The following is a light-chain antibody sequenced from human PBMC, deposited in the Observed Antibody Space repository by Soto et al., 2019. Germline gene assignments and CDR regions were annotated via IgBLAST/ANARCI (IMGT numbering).Light chain of an antibody. J-gene: IGKJ1*01. Sequence: EIVMTQSPVTLSVSPGERATLSCRASQSVGINLDWYQQKPGQAPRLLIYGASTRATDIPARFSGSGSGTEFTLTISSLQSEDSAVYYCQQYDNWLRTFGQGTKVEIK. CDR2: GAS. CDR3: QQYDNWLRT. CDR1: QSVGIN. V-gene: IGKV3-15*01.